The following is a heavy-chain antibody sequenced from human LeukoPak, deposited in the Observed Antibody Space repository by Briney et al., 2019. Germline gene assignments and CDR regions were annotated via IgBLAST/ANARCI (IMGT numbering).Heavy chain of an antibody. V-gene: IGHV1-2*02. Sequence: GASVKVSCKASGYTFTGYYMHWVRQAPGQGLEWMGWINPNSGGTNYAQKFQSRVTMTRDTSISTAYMELSRLRSDDTAVYYCARLDSSGYFPFDYWGQGTLVTVSS. CDR1: GYTFTGYY. CDR2: INPNSGGT. D-gene: IGHD3-22*01. CDR3: ARLDSSGYFPFDY. J-gene: IGHJ4*02.